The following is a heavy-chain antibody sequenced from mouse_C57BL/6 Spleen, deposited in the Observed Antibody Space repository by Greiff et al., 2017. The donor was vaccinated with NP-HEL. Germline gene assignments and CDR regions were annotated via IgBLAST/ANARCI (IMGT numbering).Heavy chain of an antibody. V-gene: IGHV3-2*02. Sequence: EVQLQQSGPGLVKPSQSLSLTCTVTGYSITSGYGWNWIRQFPGNKLEWMGYISYSGSTNYNPSLKSRFSINRDTSKNQFFLQLNSVTTEDTATYYCARTARIKYWGQGTTLTVSS. CDR1: GYSITSGYG. J-gene: IGHJ2*01. CDR3: ARTARIKY. D-gene: IGHD1-2*01. CDR2: ISYSGST.